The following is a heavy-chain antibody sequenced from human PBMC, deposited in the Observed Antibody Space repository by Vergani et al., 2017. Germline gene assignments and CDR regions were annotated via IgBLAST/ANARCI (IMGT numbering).Heavy chain of an antibody. V-gene: IGHV1-46*03. CDR1: GYTFSNYY. D-gene: IGHD3-9*01. CDR2: INPSGGHT. J-gene: IGHJ4*02. CDR3: ARGDYGILTGYRY. Sequence: QVQVVQSGAEMKKSGASVKVPCKTSGYTFSNYYMHWVRQAPGQGLEWMGIINPSGGHTNYAQKFQGRVTMTRDTSTSTVYMELSSLRSEDTAIYYCARGDYGILTGYRYWGQGTLVTVSA.